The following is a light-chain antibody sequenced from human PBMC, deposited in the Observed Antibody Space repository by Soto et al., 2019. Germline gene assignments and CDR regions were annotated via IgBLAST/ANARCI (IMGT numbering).Light chain of an antibody. Sequence: EVVLTQSPATLSLSPGERATLSCRASQSVSRHLAWYQQKPGQAPRLLILDASDRATGIPARFSGSGSGTNFTLTISSLEPEDFAVYYCQQRSKWPPVTFGGGTKVDIK. CDR3: QQRSKWPPVT. CDR1: QSVSRH. J-gene: IGKJ4*01. V-gene: IGKV3-11*01. CDR2: DAS.